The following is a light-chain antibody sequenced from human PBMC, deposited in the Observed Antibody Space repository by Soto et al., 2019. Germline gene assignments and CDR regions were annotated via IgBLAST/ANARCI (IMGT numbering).Light chain of an antibody. CDR1: SSNIGGNS. CDR3: GSWDSSLSAYV. V-gene: IGLV1-51*01. J-gene: IGLJ1*01. Sequence: SCSGSSSNIGGNSVSWYQQLPGTAPKLLIYDDNKRPSGIPDRFSGSKSGTSATLGITGFQTGDEADYYCGSWDSSLSAYVFGTGTKVTVL. CDR2: DDN.